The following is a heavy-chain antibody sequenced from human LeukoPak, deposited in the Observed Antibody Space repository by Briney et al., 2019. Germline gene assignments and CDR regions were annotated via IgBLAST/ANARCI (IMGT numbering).Heavy chain of an antibody. J-gene: IGHJ5*02. Sequence: GASVKVSCKASGGTFSSYAISWVRQAPGQGLEWMGGIIPIFGTANYAQKFQGRVTITTDESTSTAYMELSSLRSEDTAVYYCARVPAAIGNWFDPWGQGTLVTVSS. CDR1: GGTFSSYA. D-gene: IGHD2-2*02. CDR2: IIPIFGTA. V-gene: IGHV1-69*05. CDR3: ARVPAAIGNWFDP.